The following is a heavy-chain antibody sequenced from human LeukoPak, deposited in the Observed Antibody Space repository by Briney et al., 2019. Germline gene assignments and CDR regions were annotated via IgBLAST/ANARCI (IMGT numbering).Heavy chain of an antibody. CDR1: GDSVSVSSAG. Sequence: SQTLSLTCAVSGDSVSVSSAGWTWIRQSPSRGLEWLGRTYYRSRWYNDYAASVKSRITINPDTSKNQFSLHLNSVTPEDTAIYYCARDKWVGTFFDSWGQGILVTVSS. V-gene: IGHV6-1*01. CDR2: TYYRSRWYN. CDR3: ARDKWVGTFFDS. D-gene: IGHD6-19*01. J-gene: IGHJ4*02.